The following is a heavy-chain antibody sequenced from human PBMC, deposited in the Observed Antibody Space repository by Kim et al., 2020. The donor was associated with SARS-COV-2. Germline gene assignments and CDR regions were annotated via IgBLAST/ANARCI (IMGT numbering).Heavy chain of an antibody. CDR3: ATKNYYDSRGGVDY. D-gene: IGHD3-22*01. Sequence: PSLKSRVTISVDTSKNQFSLKLSSVTAADTAVYYCATKNYYDSRGGVDYWGQGTLVTVSS. V-gene: IGHV4-31*02. J-gene: IGHJ4*02.